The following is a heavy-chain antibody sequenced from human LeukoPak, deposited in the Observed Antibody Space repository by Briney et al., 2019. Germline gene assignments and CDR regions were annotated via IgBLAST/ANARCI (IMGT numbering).Heavy chain of an antibody. Sequence: SETLSLTCTVSGDSIGRSTYYWAWIRQPPGKGLEWIGSVYYGRSPYFNPSLESRATISVDTSKNHFSLKMSSVTAADTAVYYCARSSGTGTFSYWGQGTLVTVSS. D-gene: IGHD6-25*01. CDR3: ARSSGTGTFSY. V-gene: IGHV4-39*02. CDR1: GDSIGRSTYY. J-gene: IGHJ4*02. CDR2: VYYGRSP.